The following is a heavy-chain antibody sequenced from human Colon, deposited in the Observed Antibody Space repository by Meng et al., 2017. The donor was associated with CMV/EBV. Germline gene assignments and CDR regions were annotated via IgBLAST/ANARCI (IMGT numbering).Heavy chain of an antibody. V-gene: IGHV4-34*01. CDR3: ARGHNPIPGEFDH. CDR1: GGSFSAYF. Sequence: GSLRLSCTVYGGSFSAYFWTWIRQPPGKGREWIGEINHGGSTNYHPSLKSRVTISVDTSKNQFSLKLTSVTAADTAVYYCARGHNPIPGEFDHWGQGTLVTVSS. J-gene: IGHJ4*02. CDR2: INHGGST. D-gene: IGHD1-26*01.